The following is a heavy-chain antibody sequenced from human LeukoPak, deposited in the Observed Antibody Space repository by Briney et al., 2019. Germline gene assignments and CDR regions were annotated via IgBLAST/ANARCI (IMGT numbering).Heavy chain of an antibody. Sequence: SETLSLTCTVSGYSISSGYYWGWIRQPPGKGLEWIGSIYHSGSTYYNPSLKSRVTISVDTSKNQFSLKLSSVTAADTAVYYCARLNVYCSGGSCRDYWGQGTLVTVSS. J-gene: IGHJ4*02. CDR2: IYHSGST. D-gene: IGHD2-15*01. V-gene: IGHV4-38-2*02. CDR3: ARLNVYCSGGSCRDY. CDR1: GYSISSGYY.